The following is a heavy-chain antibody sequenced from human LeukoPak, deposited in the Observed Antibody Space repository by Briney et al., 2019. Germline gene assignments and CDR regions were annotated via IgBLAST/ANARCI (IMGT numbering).Heavy chain of an antibody. J-gene: IGHJ4*02. CDR2: ISAYNGNT. Sequence: ASVKVSCKASGYTFTSYGISWVRQAPGQGLEWMGWISAYNGNTNYAQKLQGRVTMTTDTSTSTAYMELRSLRSDDTAVYYCARTYCGSTSCYWVFDYWGQGTLVTVSS. CDR3: ARTYCGSTSCYWVFDY. D-gene: IGHD2-2*01. CDR1: GYTFTSYG. V-gene: IGHV1-18*04.